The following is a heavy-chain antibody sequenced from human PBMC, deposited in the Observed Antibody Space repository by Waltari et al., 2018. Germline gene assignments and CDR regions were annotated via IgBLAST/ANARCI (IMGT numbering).Heavy chain of an antibody. CDR3: ARNAGNFDY. D-gene: IGHD1-1*01. CDR1: GGSISSYY. V-gene: IGHV4-59*01. J-gene: IGHJ4*02. Sequence: QVQLQESGPGLVKPSETLSLTCTVSGGSISSYYWSWIRQPPGKGQEWIGYIYYSGSTTYNPSLKSRVTISVDTSKNQFSLKLSSVTAADTAVYYCARNAGNFDYWGQGTLVTVSS. CDR2: IYYSGST.